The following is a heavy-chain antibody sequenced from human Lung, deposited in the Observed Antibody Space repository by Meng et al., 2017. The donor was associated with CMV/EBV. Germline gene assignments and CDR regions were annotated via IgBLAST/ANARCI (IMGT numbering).Heavy chain of an antibody. V-gene: IGHV4-34*01. CDR1: GGSFSGHY. D-gene: IGHD2-2*01. Sequence: SQTLSLTCGAYGGSFSGHYRSWIRQSPGKGLEWIGEIYHTGVTNYHPSLKSRVTISLDTSKMQFSLKLTSVTAADTAVYYCATSPDGPAGCDYWGQGVLVTVSS. J-gene: IGHJ4*02. CDR3: ATSPDGPAGCDY. CDR2: IYHTGVT.